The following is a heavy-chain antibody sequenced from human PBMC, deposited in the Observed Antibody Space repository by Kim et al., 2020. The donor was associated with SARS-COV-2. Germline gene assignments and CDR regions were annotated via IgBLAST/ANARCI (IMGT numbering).Heavy chain of an antibody. D-gene: IGHD2-15*01. Sequence: KSRVTISVDTSKTQFSLKLSSVTAADTAVYYCARSPIVVVVAATPEYFQHWGQGTLVTVSS. J-gene: IGHJ1*01. CDR3: ARSPIVVVVAATPEYFQH. V-gene: IGHV4-31*02.